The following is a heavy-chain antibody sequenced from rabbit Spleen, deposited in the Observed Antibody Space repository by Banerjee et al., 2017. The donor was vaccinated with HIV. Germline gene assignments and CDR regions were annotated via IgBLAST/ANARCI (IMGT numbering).Heavy chain of an antibody. CDR1: GFTISNSYW. D-gene: IGHD8-1*01. V-gene: IGHV1S45*01. J-gene: IGHJ4*01. CDR2: IGAGGGST. Sequence: QEQLVESGGGLVQPEGSLTLTCTASGFTISNSYWICWVRQAPGKGLEWIGCIGAGGGSTAFASWVNGRFTISKTSSTVDLKMTGLTAADTATYACARFGTGSNYYPFNLWGPGTLVTVS. CDR3: ARFGTGSNYYPFNL.